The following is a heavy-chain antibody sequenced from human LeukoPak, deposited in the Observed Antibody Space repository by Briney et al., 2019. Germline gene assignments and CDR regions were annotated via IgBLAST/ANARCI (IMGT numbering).Heavy chain of an antibody. CDR1: GGSISSYY. D-gene: IGHD6-19*01. CDR2: IYYSGST. CDR3: ARGLFQWPARIDY. Sequence: TSETLSLTCTVSGGSISSYYWSWIRQPPGKGLEWIGYIYYSGSTNYNPSLKSRVTISVDTSKNQVSLKLNSVTAADTAVYYCARGLFQWPARIDYWGRGTLVTVSS. J-gene: IGHJ4*02. V-gene: IGHV4-59*08.